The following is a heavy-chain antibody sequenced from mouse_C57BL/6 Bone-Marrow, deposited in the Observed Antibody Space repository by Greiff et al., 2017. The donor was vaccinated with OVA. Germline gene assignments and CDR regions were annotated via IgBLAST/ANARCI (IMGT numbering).Heavy chain of an antibody. Sequence: QVQLQQPGAELVKPGASVKVSCKASGYTFTSYWMHWVKQRPGQGLEWIGRIHPSDSDTNYNQKFKGKATLTVDKSSSTAYMQLRSLTSEDSAVYYSAIDKYYDYESPLYWDFGVWGTATTVTVAS. CDR1: GYTFTSYW. J-gene: IGHJ1*03. CDR3: AIDKYYDYESPLYWDFGV. V-gene: IGHV1-74*01. CDR2: IHPSDSDT. D-gene: IGHD2-4*01.